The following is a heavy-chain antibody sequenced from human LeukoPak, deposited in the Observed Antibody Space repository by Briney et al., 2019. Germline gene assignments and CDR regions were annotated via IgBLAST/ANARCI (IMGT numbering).Heavy chain of an antibody. D-gene: IGHD1-14*01. Sequence: GESLKISCQASGYTFTSYWIGWVRQMPGKGLEWMGIIYPGDSDTRYSPSFQGQVTISADKSISTAYLQWSSLKASDTAMYYCASSSHRDRSDYWGQGTLVTVSS. CDR2: IYPGDSDT. J-gene: IGHJ4*02. CDR3: ASSSHRDRSDY. V-gene: IGHV5-51*01. CDR1: GYTFTSYW.